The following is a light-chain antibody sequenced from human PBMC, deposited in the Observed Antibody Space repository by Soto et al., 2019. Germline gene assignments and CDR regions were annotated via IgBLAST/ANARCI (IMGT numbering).Light chain of an antibody. V-gene: IGKV3-15*01. J-gene: IGKJ1*01. CDR1: QSINGD. CDR3: QQYNTWPRT. CDR2: GAS. Sequence: EIVMTQSPATLSVSPGERATLSCRASQSINGDLAWYRQQPGQAPRLLIYGASTRASGVPGRFSGGGSGAEFTLTISSLQSEDFAVYYCQQYNTWPRTFGQGTTVEIK.